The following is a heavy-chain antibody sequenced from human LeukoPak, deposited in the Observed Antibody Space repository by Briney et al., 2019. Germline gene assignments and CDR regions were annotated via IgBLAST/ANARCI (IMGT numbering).Heavy chain of an antibody. CDR2: ISDSRDYK. D-gene: IGHD4-11*01. J-gene: IGHJ4*02. Sequence: GGSLRLSCAASGFTFSSHSMNWVRQAPGKGLEWVSSISDSRDYKYYADSVKGRFTISTDDAKKSVSLQMNSLRAEDTAVYYCARGGKLDYPFDYWGQGTLVTGSS. CDR1: GFTFSSHS. CDR3: ARGGKLDYPFDY. V-gene: IGHV3-21*01.